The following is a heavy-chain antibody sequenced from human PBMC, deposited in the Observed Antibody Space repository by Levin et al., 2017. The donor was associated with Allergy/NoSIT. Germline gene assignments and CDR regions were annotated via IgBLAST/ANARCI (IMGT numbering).Heavy chain of an antibody. J-gene: IGHJ4*02. V-gene: IGHV3-11*05. D-gene: IGHD3-10*01. Sequence: GGSLRLSCAASGFTFSDYYMSWIRQAPGKGLEWVSYISSSSSYTNYADSVKGRFTISRDNAKNSLYLQMNSLRAEDTAVYYCARDRRPYGSGSYYWFDYWGQGTLVTVSS. CDR3: ARDRRPYGSGSYYWFDY. CDR2: ISSSSSYT. CDR1: GFTFSDYY.